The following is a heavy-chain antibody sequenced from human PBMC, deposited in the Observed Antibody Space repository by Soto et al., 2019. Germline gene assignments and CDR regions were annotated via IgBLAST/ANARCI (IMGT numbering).Heavy chain of an antibody. J-gene: IGHJ6*02. Sequence: GGSLRLSCAASGFTFSSYAMHWVRQAPGKGLEWVAVISYEGSNKYYADSVKGRFTISRDNSKNTLYLQMNSLRAEDTAVYYCARDRSAVTNYYGMDVWGQGTTVTVSS. CDR1: GFTFSSYA. CDR2: ISYEGSNK. D-gene: IGHD4-17*01. CDR3: ARDRSAVTNYYGMDV. V-gene: IGHV3-30-3*01.